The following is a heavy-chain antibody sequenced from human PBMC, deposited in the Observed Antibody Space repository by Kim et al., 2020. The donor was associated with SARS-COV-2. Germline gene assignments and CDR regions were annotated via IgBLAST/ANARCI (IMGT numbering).Heavy chain of an antibody. J-gene: IGHJ4*02. CDR2: IKENGSEK. CDR3: ARTGYSINSIDY. Sequence: GGSLRLSCGASGFTFSSYWMNWVRQVPGKGLEWVANIKENGSEKQYVDFVKGRFTISRDNAKHSLYLQMNSLRIEDTALYYCARTGYSINSIDYWGQGTLVTVSS. CDR1: GFTFSSYW. V-gene: IGHV3-7*01. D-gene: IGHD4-4*01.